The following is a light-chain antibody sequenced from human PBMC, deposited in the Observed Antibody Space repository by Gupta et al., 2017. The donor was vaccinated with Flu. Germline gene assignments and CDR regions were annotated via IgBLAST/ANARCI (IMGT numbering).Light chain of an antibody. J-gene: IGLJ2*01. CDR1: SSNIGKYNY. Sequence: QSVLTQPPSVSAAPGQRVTISCSGTSSNIGKYNYVSWYQRLPGTAPTLLIYENNKRPSGISDRFSGAKSGTSATLDITGLQTGDEADYYCGAWDNSRSAVIFGGGTKLTVL. CDR2: ENN. CDR3: GAWDNSRSAVI. V-gene: IGLV1-51*02.